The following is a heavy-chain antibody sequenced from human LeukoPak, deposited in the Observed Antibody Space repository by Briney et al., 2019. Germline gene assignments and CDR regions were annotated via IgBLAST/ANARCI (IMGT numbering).Heavy chain of an antibody. D-gene: IGHD1-26*01. J-gene: IGHJ4*02. V-gene: IGHV3-74*01. CDR1: GFTFSSYW. CDR2: INTDGRNT. CDR3: ARVGKSGSYYYFDY. Sequence: GGSLRLSCAASGFTFSSYWMHWVRHAPGKGLVWVSRINTDGRNTGYADSVKGRFTISRDNAKNTLYLQMTILTAEDTAVYYCARVGKSGSYYYFDYWGQGTLVTVSS.